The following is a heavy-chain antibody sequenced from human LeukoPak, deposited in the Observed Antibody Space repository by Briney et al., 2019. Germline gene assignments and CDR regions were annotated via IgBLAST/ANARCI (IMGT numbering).Heavy chain of an antibody. CDR2: TYYRSTWYN. Sequence: SQTLSLTCAISGDSVSSNSVTWNWIRQSPSRGLEWLGRTYYRSTWYNDYAVSVRGRITVNPDTFKNQFSLHLNSVTPEDTAVYYCARRLTQYDCFDPWGQGILVTVSS. J-gene: IGHJ5*02. D-gene: IGHD2-2*01. V-gene: IGHV6-1*01. CDR3: ARRLTQYDCFDP. CDR1: GDSVSSNSVT.